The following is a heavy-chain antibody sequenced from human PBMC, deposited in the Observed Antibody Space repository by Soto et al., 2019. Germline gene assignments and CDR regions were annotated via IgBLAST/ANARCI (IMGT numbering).Heavy chain of an antibody. Sequence: TLSLTGTVSGASLTFGGYSWSRIRQTPGKGLEWIGYINHLETTFYNPSFESRLTLSIDRAKNQFSLKLHSMSAADRAVYFCARGGGSDSFDYWGQGILVTVSS. D-gene: IGHD1-26*01. J-gene: IGHJ4*02. CDR2: INHLETT. CDR1: GASLTFGGYS. CDR3: ARGGGSDSFDY. V-gene: IGHV4-30-2*01.